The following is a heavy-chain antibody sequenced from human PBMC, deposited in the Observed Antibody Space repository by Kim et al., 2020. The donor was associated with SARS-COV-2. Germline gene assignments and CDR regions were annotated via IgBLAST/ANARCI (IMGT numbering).Heavy chain of an antibody. CDR3: AREAYCSSTSCPPAGYYYGMDV. Sequence: SETLSLTCTVSGGSISSGGYYWSWIRQHPGKGLEWIGYIYYSGSTYYNPSLKSRVTISVDTSKNQFSLRLSSVTAADTAVYYCAREAYCSSTSCPPAGYYYGMDVWGQGTTVTVSS. D-gene: IGHD2-2*01. CDR1: GGSISSGGYY. CDR2: IYYSGST. V-gene: IGHV4-31*03. J-gene: IGHJ6*02.